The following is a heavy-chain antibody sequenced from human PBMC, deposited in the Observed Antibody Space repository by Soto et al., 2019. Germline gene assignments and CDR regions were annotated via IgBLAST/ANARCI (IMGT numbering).Heavy chain of an antibody. Sequence: EVQLVESGGGLVQPGRSLRLSCAASGFIFDDYAMHWVRQVPVKGLEWVSGISWKSGTMGYAASVRGRFTISRDNAKNSLFLQMNSLRAEDTVFYYCAKGGGTVTTGNWFDSWGQGTLVTVSS. CDR2: ISWKSGTM. CDR1: GFIFDDYA. D-gene: IGHD4-17*01. V-gene: IGHV3-9*01. J-gene: IGHJ5*01. CDR3: AKGGGTVTTGNWFDS.